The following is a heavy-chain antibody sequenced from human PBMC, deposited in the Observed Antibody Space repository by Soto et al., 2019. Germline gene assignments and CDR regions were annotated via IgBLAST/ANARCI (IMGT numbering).Heavy chain of an antibody. CDR3: ARVAAVAGTGVFDI. CDR2: INPNSGGT. J-gene: IGHJ3*02. CDR1: GYTFTGYY. V-gene: IGHV1-2*04. Sequence: ASVKVSCKASGYTFTGYYMHWVRQAPGQGLEWMGWINPNSGGTNYAQKFQGWVTMTRDTSISTAYMELSRLRSGDTAVYYCARVAAVAGTGVFDIWGQGIMVTVSS. D-gene: IGHD6-19*01.